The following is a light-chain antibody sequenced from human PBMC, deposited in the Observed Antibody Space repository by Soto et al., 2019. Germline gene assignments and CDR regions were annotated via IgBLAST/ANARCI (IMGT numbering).Light chain of an antibody. CDR1: QTVTNNF. CDR2: GAS. Sequence: EIVLTQSPGTLSLSPGERATLSCRASQTVTNNFLAWYQQRPGQAPRLFIYGASSRATGIPDRFSGSGSGTDFTLTISRLEPEDFAVYYCQQYTGSPLTFGGGTKVDI. V-gene: IGKV3-20*01. J-gene: IGKJ4*01. CDR3: QQYTGSPLT.